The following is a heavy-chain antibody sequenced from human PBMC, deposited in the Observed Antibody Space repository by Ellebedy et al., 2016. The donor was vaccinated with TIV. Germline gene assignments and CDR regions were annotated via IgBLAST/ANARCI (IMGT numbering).Heavy chain of an antibody. CDR2: IYSGGST. Sequence: GESLKISCAASGFTFSSYGMHWVRQAPGKGLEWVSVIYSGGSTYYADSVKGRFTISRDNSKNTLYLQMNSLRAEDTAVYYCAREIMGGGYYYYGMDVWGQGTTVTVSS. CDR3: AREIMGGGYYYYGMDV. D-gene: IGHD3-16*01. CDR1: GFTFSSYG. V-gene: IGHV3-66*01. J-gene: IGHJ6*02.